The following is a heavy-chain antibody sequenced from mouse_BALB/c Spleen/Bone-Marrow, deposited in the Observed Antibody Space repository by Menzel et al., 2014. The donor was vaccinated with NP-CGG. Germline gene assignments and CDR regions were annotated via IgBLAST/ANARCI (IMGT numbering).Heavy chain of an antibody. CDR1: GYSITSGYY. Sequence: EVKLVESGPGLVKPSQSLSLTCSVTGYSITSGYYWNWIRQFPGNKQEWMGYISYDGSNNYNPSLKNRISITRDTSKNQFFLKLNSVTTEDTATYYCAKLLYWYFDVWGAGTTGTVSS. J-gene: IGHJ1*01. V-gene: IGHV3-6*02. CDR3: AKLLYWYFDV. CDR2: ISYDGSN.